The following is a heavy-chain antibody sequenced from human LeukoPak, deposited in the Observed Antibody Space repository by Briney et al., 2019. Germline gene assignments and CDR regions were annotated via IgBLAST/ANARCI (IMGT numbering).Heavy chain of an antibody. D-gene: IGHD3-9*01. CDR1: GGXISSYY. J-gene: IGHJ4*02. V-gene: IGHV4-59*01. CDR3: ARERYFDWPKTYYFDY. Sequence: SETLSLTCTVSGGXISSYYCSWIRQPPGKGLEWIGYIYYSGSTNYNPSLKSRVTISVDTSKNQFSLKLSSVTAADTAVYYCARERYFDWPKTYYFDYWGQGTLVTVSS. CDR2: IYYSGST.